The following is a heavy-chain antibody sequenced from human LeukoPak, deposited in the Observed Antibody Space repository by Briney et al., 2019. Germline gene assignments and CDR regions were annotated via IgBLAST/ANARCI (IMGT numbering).Heavy chain of an antibody. V-gene: IGHV3-21*01. CDR1: GFTFSSYN. J-gene: IGHJ5*02. D-gene: IGHD5-18*01. Sequence: GESLRLSCAASGFTFSSYNMYWVRQAPGKGLEWVSSISSSSSYIHYGDSVKGRFTISRDNAKNSLYLQMNSLRAEDTAVYYCARGDDTAMVTGGYNWFDPWGQGTLVTVSS. CDR3: ARGDDTAMVTGGYNWFDP. CDR2: ISSSSSYI.